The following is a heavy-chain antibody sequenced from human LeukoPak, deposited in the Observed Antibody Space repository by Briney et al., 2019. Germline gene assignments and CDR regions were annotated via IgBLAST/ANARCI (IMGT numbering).Heavy chain of an antibody. D-gene: IGHD2-15*01. CDR2: IYYSGST. Sequence: SETLSLTCTVSGGSISSSSYHWGWIRQPPGKGLEWIGCIYYSGSTYYNPSLKSRVTISVDTSKNQFSLKLSSVTAADTAVYYCARSRYCSGGSCYGYWGQGTLVTVSS. V-gene: IGHV4-39*01. CDR3: ARSRYCSGGSCYGY. J-gene: IGHJ4*02. CDR1: GGSISSSSYH.